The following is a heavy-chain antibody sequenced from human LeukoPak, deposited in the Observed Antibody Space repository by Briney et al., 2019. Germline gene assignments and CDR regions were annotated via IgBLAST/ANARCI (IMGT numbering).Heavy chain of an antibody. Sequence: GGSLRLSCAASGFTFSSYAMSWVRQAPGKGLEWVSAISGSGGSTYYADSVKGRFTISRDNAKNTLYLEMNSLRVEDTAVYYCARDWYHAIDYWGQGTLVTVSS. V-gene: IGHV3-23*01. J-gene: IGHJ4*02. D-gene: IGHD2-2*01. CDR3: ARDWYHAIDY. CDR2: ISGSGGST. CDR1: GFTFSSYA.